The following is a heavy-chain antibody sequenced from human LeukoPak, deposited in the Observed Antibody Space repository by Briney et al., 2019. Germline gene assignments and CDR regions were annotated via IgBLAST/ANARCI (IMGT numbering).Heavy chain of an antibody. CDR1: GFTFSSYG. J-gene: IGHJ4*02. Sequence: GGSLRLSCAASGFTFSSYGMHWVRQAPGKGLEWVAVIWYDGSNKYYADSVKGRFTISRDNSKNTLYLQMNSLRAEDTAVYYCAKVVVVAATRGYFDYWGQGTLVTVSS. V-gene: IGHV3-30*02. D-gene: IGHD2-15*01. CDR3: AKVVVVAATRGYFDY. CDR2: IWYDGSNK.